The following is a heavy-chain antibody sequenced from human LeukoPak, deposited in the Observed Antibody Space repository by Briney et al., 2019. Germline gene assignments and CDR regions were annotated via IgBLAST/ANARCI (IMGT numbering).Heavy chain of an antibody. V-gene: IGHV3-23*01. CDR3: AKRVPSRGSDV. D-gene: IGHD3-10*01. J-gene: IGHJ3*01. Sequence: QAGVSLRLSCAASGFTFRSYAMSWVRQARGKGLEWVSGISGSGGRTNYADSVKGRFTISRDNSKNTLYLQMNSLRAEDTAVYYCAKRVPSRGSDVWGQGTMVTVSS. CDR1: GFTFRSYA. CDR2: ISGSGGRT.